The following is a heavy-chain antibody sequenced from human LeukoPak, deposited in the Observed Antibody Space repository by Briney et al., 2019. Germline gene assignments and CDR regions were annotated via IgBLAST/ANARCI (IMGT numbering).Heavy chain of an antibody. Sequence: GESLKISCKGSGYSFTSYWIGWVRQMPGKGLEWMGSIYPGDVDTRYSPSFQGQVTISADKSISTAYLQCSSLKASDTAMYYCARHVRYFDWLSISDAFDIWGQGTMVTVSS. CDR3: ARHVRYFDWLSISDAFDI. CDR2: IYPGDVDT. J-gene: IGHJ3*02. D-gene: IGHD3-9*01. V-gene: IGHV5-51*01. CDR1: GYSFTSYW.